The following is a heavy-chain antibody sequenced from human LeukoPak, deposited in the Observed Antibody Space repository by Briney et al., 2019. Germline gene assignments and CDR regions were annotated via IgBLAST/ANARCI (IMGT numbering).Heavy chain of an antibody. J-gene: IGHJ4*02. CDR3: TTAGWELLAYYFDY. CDR1: GFTFSNAW. D-gene: IGHD1-26*01. CDR2: IKSKTDGGTT. Sequence: GGSLRLSCAASGFTFSNAWMRWVRQTPGRGLEWVGRIKSKTDGGTTDYAAPVKGRFTISRDDSKNTLYLQMSSLKTEDTAVYYCTTAGWELLAYYFDYWGQGTLVTVSS. V-gene: IGHV3-15*01.